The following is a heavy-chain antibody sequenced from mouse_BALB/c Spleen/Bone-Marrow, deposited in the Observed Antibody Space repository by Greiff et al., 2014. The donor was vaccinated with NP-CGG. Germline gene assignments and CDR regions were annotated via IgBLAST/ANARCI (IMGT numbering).Heavy chain of an antibody. CDR2: ILPGSGST. CDR1: GYTFSSYW. CDR3: ARDWDPFAY. Sequence: QVQLKESGAELMKPGASVKISCKATGYTFSSYWIGWVKQRPGHGLEWIGEILPGSGSTNYNEKFKGKATFTADTSSNTAYMQLSSLTSEDSAVYYCARDWDPFAYWGQGTLVTVSA. J-gene: IGHJ3*01. V-gene: IGHV1-9*01. D-gene: IGHD4-1*01.